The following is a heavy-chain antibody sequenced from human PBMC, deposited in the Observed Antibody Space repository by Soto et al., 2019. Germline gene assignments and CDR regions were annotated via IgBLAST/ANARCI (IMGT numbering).Heavy chain of an antibody. J-gene: IGHJ5*02. V-gene: IGHV3-23*01. Sequence: GGSLRLSCAASGFTFSSYAMSWVRQAPGEGLEWGSAVSRSGDNTYHADSVKGRFTISRDNSKNTLYLQMNTLRAEDTAVYYCARDFAHYDTLIGFATSGSWGQGT. D-gene: IGHD3-9*01. CDR3: ARDFAHYDTLIGFATSGS. CDR2: VSRSGDNT. CDR1: GFTFSSYA.